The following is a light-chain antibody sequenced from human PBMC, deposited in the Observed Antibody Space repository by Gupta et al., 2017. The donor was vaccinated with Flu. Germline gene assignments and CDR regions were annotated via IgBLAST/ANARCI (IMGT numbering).Light chain of an antibody. CDR2: DVN. V-gene: IGLV2-11*01. CDR1: SSDVGAYTY. Sequence: QSALTQPRSVSGSPGQSVTISCTGTSSDVGAYTYVSWYQQHTGKAPKLILYDVNKRPSGVPDRFSASQSGTTASLTISGLQAEDDAYYHCYSYASSNTWGFGGGTKLTVL. J-gene: IGLJ3*02. CDR3: YSYASSNTWG.